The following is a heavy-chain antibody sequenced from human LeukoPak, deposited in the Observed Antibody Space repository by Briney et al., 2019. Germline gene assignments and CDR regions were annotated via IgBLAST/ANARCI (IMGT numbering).Heavy chain of an antibody. CDR2: IYTSGST. CDR3: ARDREQQLARWWFDP. J-gene: IGHJ5*02. D-gene: IGHD6-13*01. Sequence: SETLSLTCTVSGGSISRGSYYWSWIRQPAGKGLEWIGRIYTSGSTNYNPSLKSRVTISVDTSKNQFSLKLSSVTAADTAVYYCARDREQQLARWWFDPWGRGTLVTVSS. V-gene: IGHV4-61*02. CDR1: GGSISRGSYY.